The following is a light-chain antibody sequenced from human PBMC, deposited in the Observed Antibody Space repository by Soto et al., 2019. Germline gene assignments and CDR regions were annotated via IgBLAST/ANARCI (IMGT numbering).Light chain of an antibody. CDR2: SAS. Sequence: DIQMTQSPSSLSASVGDKNTINCRASQSINTFLNWYQQKPGKAPKLLIYSASSLQGGVPSRFSGSGAGTDFTLTISSLQPEDSATYYCQQSHSRTITFGQGTRLEIK. CDR3: QQSHSRTIT. J-gene: IGKJ5*01. CDR1: QSINTF. V-gene: IGKV1-39*01.